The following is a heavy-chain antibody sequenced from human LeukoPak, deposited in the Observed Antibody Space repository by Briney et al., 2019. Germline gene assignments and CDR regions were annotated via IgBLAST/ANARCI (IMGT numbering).Heavy chain of an antibody. CDR3: ARAGAVTTLGYYGMDV. CDR1: GFTFSSYS. CDR2: INHSGST. V-gene: IGHV4-34*01. D-gene: IGHD4-11*01. J-gene: IGHJ6*02. Sequence: GSLRLSCAASGFTFSSYSMNWVRQPPGKGLEWIGEINHSGSTNYNPSLKSRVTISVDTSKNQFSLKLSSVTAADTAVYYCARAGAVTTLGYYGMDVWGQGTTVTVSS.